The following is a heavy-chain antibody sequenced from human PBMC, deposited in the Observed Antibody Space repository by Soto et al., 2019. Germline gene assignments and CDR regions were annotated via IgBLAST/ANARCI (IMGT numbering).Heavy chain of an antibody. J-gene: IGHJ3*02. CDR3: ESYGDYYDLDI. D-gene: IGHD4-17*01. CDR1: GGSISSGDYY. V-gene: IGHV4-30-4*01. CDR2: IYYSGSN. Sequence: SETLSLTCTVSGGSISSGDYYWSWIRQPPGKGLEWIGYIYYSGSNYYDPSLKSRVTISVDTSKNQFSLKLSSVTAAATDVYYCESYGDYYDLDIWGQGTMVTVSS.